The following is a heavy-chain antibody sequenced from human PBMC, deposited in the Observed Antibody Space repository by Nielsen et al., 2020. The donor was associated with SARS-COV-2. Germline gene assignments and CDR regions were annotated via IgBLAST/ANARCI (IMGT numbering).Heavy chain of an antibody. CDR1: GFTFSNYD. J-gene: IGHJ4*02. V-gene: IGHV3-13*04. Sequence: GGSLRLSCAASGFTFSNYDMHWVRQATGKGLEWVSGIGTAGETYYPGSVKGRFTISRDNAKNSLYLQMNSLRAEDTAVYYCASCLAYCGGDGYWGQGTLVTVS. CDR3: ASCLAYCGGDGY. D-gene: IGHD2-21*02. CDR2: IGTAGET.